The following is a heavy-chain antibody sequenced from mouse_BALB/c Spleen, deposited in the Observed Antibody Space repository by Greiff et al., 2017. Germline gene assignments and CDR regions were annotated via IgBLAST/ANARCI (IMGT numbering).Heavy chain of an antibody. CDR3: ASAYYCGRSYIDY. Sequence: EVQRVESGGGLVKPGGSLKLTCAASGFTFSDYYMYWVRQTPEKRLEWVATISDGGSYTYYPDSVKGRFTISRDNARNNLYLHMSSLKSEDTAMYYCASAYYCGRSYIDYWGQGTTLTVSS. CDR2: ISDGGSYT. J-gene: IGHJ2*01. D-gene: IGHD1-1*01. V-gene: IGHV5-4*02. CDR1: GFTFSDYY.